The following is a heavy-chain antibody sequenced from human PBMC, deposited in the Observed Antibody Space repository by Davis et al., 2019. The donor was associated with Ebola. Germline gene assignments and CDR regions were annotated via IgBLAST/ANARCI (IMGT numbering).Heavy chain of an antibody. Sequence: SVKVSCKASRGTFSSYTISWVRQAPGQGLEWMGRIIPILGIANYAQKFQGRVTITADKSTSTAYMELSSLRSDDTAVIYCARATFAYNSGWYADYWGPGSLVTVSS. D-gene: IGHD6-19*01. CDR1: RGTFSSYT. CDR2: IIPILGIA. V-gene: IGHV1-69*02. J-gene: IGHJ4*02. CDR3: ARATFAYNSGWYADY.